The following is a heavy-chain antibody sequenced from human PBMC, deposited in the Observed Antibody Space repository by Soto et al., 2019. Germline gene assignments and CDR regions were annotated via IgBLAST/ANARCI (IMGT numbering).Heavy chain of an antibody. J-gene: IGHJ5*02. CDR1: CGSFSGYY. CDR3: ARYPAYCTDGKNCPPGP. D-gene: IGHD2-8*01. V-gene: IGHV4-34*10. Sequence: PSETLSLTCAVSCGSFSGYYWNWIRQPPGKGLEWVGEINHTGGANYNPSLKSRLIISMDTSKKQFYLRLSSVTAADTAVYYCARYPAYCTDGKNCPPGPWGQGTLVTVS. CDR2: INHTGGA.